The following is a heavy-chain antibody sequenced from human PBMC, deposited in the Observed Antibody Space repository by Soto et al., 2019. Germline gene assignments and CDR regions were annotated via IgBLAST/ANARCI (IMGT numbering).Heavy chain of an antibody. D-gene: IGHD5-18*01. CDR3: ARDRRIQLPQRAGCMDF. CDR2: FDPEDGET. J-gene: IGHJ6*02. Sequence: ASVKGACKVAGYTLTELSMHWVRQAPGKGLEWMGGFDPEDGETIYAQKFQGRVTMTEDTSTDTAYMELSSLRSEDTAVYYCARDRRIQLPQRAGCMDFPGQALTLTVS. V-gene: IGHV1-24*01. CDR1: GYTLTELS.